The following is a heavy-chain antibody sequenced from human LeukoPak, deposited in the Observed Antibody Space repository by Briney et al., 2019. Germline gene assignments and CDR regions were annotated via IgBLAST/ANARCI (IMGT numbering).Heavy chain of an antibody. CDR2: IYTTGST. CDR1: GGSISGYY. J-gene: IGHJ6*03. V-gene: IGHV4-4*07. CDR3: ARQDNYYYYMDI. Sequence: SETLSLTFAVSGGSISGYYWSCIRQPPGKGRKWIGRIYTTGSTNYNPSLKSRVTISVDESKNQFSLKLISVTAADTDVYYCARQDNYYYYMDIWNKGTTVTVSS.